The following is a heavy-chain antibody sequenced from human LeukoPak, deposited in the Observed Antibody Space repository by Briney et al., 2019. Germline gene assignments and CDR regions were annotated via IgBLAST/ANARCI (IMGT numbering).Heavy chain of an antibody. CDR1: GFSFISYW. V-gene: IGHV3-74*01. Sequence: GGSLRLSCAASGFSFISYWMYWVRQAPGKGLVWVSRINSDGTITSYAESAKGRFTISRDNAKNTLYLQMNSLRAEDTAVYYCARRSLGGMDVWGQGTTVTVSS. CDR2: INSDGTIT. CDR3: ARRSLGGMDV. J-gene: IGHJ6*02.